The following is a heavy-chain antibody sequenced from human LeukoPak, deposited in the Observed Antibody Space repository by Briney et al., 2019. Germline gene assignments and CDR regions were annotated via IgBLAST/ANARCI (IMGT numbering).Heavy chain of an antibody. CDR2: ISGYNGDT. V-gene: IGHV1-18*04. D-gene: IGHD3-10*01. J-gene: IGHJ4*02. Sequence: ASVKVSCKASGYSFISYGFNWVRQAPGQGLEWMGWISGYNGDTKYAQKFQGRVTMTTDTSTSTAYMELRRLRSDDTAVYYCAREGFGVLTPDYWGQGTLVTVSS. CDR1: GYSFISYG. CDR3: AREGFGVLTPDY.